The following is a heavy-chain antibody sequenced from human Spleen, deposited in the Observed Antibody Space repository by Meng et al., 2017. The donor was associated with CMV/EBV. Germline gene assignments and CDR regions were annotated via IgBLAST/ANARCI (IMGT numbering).Heavy chain of an antibody. CDR1: GGSFSGYY. J-gene: IGHJ4*02. D-gene: IGHD3-22*01. Sequence: GSLRLSCAVYGGSFSGYYLSWIRQSPGKGLEWIGEINNSGSTNYIPSLRSRVTISLDTSNKPVSLRLTSVTAADTAVYSCARGSLHSGGYYAFDYWGQGALVTVSS. CDR2: INNSGST. CDR3: ARGSLHSGGYYAFDY. V-gene: IGHV4-34*01.